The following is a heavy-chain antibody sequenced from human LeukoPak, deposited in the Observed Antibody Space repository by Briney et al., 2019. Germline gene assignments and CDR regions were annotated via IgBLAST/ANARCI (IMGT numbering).Heavy chain of an antibody. D-gene: IGHD3-3*01. J-gene: IGHJ2*01. CDR1: GFTFGSYG. CDR2: IRYDGSNK. Sequence: GGSLRLSCVASGFTFGSYGMHWVRQAPGKGLEWVTFIRYDGSNKNYADSVKGRFTISRDNSKNTLYLQMNSLRPEDTAMYYCAKVGRYYDFWSGYHDNWYFDLWGRDALVTVSS. CDR3: AKVGRYYDFWSGYHDNWYFDL. V-gene: IGHV3-30*02.